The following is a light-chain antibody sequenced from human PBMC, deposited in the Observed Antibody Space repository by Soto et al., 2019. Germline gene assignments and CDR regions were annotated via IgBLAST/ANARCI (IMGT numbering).Light chain of an antibody. J-gene: IGKJ2*01. CDR3: QQYSGTPYT. V-gene: IGKV4-1*01. CDR1: QSVLYSSNNKNF. Sequence: DIGMTQSPDSLAGSLGERATINCKSSQSVLYSSNNKNFLAWYQQKPGHPPKLLIYWASTRESGVPDRFSGSGSGTDFTLTISRLQAEDVEVYYCQQYSGTPYTFGQGTKLEIK. CDR2: WAS.